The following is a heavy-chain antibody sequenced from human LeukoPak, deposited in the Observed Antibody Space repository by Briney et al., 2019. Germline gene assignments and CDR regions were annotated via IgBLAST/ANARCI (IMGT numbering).Heavy chain of an antibody. CDR2: RNKDGSKI. J-gene: IGHJ4*02. CDR3: ARDGSCFVY. V-gene: IGHV3-7*01. CDR1: GFAFSDYW. Sequence: GGSLRLSCAASGFAFSDYWMSWVRQTPGKGLEWVANRNKDGSKIYYVDSVKGRFTISRDNAKNSLFLQMDSLRAEDTAIYYCARDGSCFVYWGQGMQVTVSS. D-gene: IGHD2-15*01.